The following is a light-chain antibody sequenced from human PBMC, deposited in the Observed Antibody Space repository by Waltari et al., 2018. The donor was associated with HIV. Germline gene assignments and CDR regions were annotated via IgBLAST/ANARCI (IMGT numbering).Light chain of an antibody. V-gene: IGLV2-11*01. J-gene: IGLJ1*01. Sequence: QPPLTQSRSVSGSPGQSITISCTGTSNDVGAYNYVSWYQQHPGSAPNLLIFDLNRRPSGVPDRFSGSKSGNTASLTISGLQAEDEADYYCCSSAGRYTFVFGTGTKVTVL. CDR1: SNDVGAYNY. CDR2: DLN. CDR3: CSSAGRYTFV.